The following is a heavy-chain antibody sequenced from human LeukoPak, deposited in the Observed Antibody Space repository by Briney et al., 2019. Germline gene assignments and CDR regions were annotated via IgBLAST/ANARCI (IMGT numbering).Heavy chain of an antibody. CDR1: GFTFSSYG. CDR2: ISYDGSNK. Sequence: PGRSLRLSCAASGFTFSSYGMHWVRQAPGKGLEWVAVISYDGSNKYYADSVKGRFTISRGNSKNTLYLQMNSLRAEDTAVYYCAKDALGYCSGGSCSTRSWFDPWGQGTLVTVSS. CDR3: AKDALGYCSGGSCSTRSWFDP. J-gene: IGHJ5*02. V-gene: IGHV3-30*18. D-gene: IGHD2-15*01.